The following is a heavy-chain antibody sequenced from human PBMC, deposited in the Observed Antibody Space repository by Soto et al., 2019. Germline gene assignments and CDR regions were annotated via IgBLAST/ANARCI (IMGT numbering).Heavy chain of an antibody. D-gene: IGHD3-22*01. Sequence: SVKVSCKASGGTFSSLDINWVRQAPGQGLEGMGGINPISETTNYAQIFQGRVSIVADKSTSTAYMELSRLRSEDTAVYYCARALLSHSYDSGGYDSYFHAMDVWGQGTPVTVSS. V-gene: IGHV1-69*06. CDR3: ARALLSHSYDSGGYDSYFHAMDV. CDR2: INPISETT. J-gene: IGHJ6*02. CDR1: GGTFSSLD.